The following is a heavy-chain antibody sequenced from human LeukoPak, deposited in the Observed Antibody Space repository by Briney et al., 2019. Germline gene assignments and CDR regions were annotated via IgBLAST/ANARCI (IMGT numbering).Heavy chain of an antibody. D-gene: IGHD4-23*01. Sequence: SVKVSCKASGGTFSSYAISWVRQAPGQGLEWMGRIIPILGIANYAQKLQGRVTMTTDTSTSTAYMELRSLRSDDTAVYYCARDRASRWVDYWGQGTLVTVSS. CDR2: IIPILGIA. J-gene: IGHJ4*02. CDR3: ARDRASRWVDY. CDR1: GGTFSSYA. V-gene: IGHV1-69*04.